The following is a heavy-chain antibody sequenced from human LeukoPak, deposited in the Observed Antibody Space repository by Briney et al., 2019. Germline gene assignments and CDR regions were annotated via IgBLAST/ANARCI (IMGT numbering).Heavy chain of an antibody. V-gene: IGHV3-33*01. Sequence: GGSLRLSCAASGYTFSRHGIHWVRQAPGKGLEWVAVVWYDGRNRDYVDSVKGRFTISKDNSNNMVFLQMDRLRAEDTAVYYCARLWGGNGYSGGSLNLWGQGTLVTVSS. CDR2: VWYDGRNR. CDR1: GYTFSRHG. CDR3: ARLWGGNGYSGGSLNL. J-gene: IGHJ5*02. D-gene: IGHD3-16*01.